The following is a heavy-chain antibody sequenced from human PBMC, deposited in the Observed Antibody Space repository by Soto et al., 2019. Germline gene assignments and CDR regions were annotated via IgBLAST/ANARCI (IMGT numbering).Heavy chain of an antibody. J-gene: IGHJ6*02. D-gene: IGHD3-9*01. CDR2: IYHSGST. V-gene: IGHV4-4*02. Sequence: PSETLFLTCAVSGGSISSSNWWSWVRQPPGKGLEWIGEIYHSGSTNYNPSLKSRVTISVDKSKNQFSLKLSSVTAADTDVYYCARFLYDILTGYYSSYYYYGMDVWGQGTTVTVSS. CDR3: ARFLYDILTGYYSSYYYYGMDV. CDR1: GGSISSSNW.